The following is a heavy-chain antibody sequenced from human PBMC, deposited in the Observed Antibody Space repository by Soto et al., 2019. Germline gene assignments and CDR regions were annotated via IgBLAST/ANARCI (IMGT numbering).Heavy chain of an antibody. CDR1: GFTFHNYA. V-gene: IGHV3-9*01. CDR3: AKLRYSSGTGNFDY. J-gene: IGHJ4*02. D-gene: IGHD3-10*01. Sequence: EVQLVESGGGLVQPGGSLRLSCAASGFTFHNYAMHWVRQAPGKGLEWVSGLSWDGGDVDYADSVKGRFAVSRDNATTSLSRQMSSLRAEDTALYYCAKLRYSSGTGNFDYWGQGTLVTVSS. CDR2: LSWDGGDV.